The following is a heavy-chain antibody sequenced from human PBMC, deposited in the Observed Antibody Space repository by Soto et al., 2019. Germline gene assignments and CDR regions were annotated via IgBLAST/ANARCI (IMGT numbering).Heavy chain of an antibody. CDR1: GFTFSSYG. Sequence: QVQLVESGGGVVQPGRSLRLSCAASGFTFSSYGMHWVRQAPGKGLEWVAVIWYDGSNKYYADSVKGRFTISRDNSKNRLYLQMNSLRAEDTAVYYCARAADCSGGSCYQTLDYWGQGTLVTVSS. D-gene: IGHD2-15*01. V-gene: IGHV3-33*01. J-gene: IGHJ4*02. CDR2: IWYDGSNK. CDR3: ARAADCSGGSCYQTLDY.